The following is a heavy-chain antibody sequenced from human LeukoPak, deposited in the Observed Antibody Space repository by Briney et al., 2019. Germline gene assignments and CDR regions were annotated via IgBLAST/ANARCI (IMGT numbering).Heavy chain of an antibody. D-gene: IGHD4-17*01. V-gene: IGHV2-5*02. CDR2: IYWDDDK. J-gene: IGHJ4*02. CDR3: AHMTTLTLNDY. CDR1: GFSLSTSGVG. Sequence: TESGPTLVKPTQTLTLTCTFSGFSLSTSGVGVGWIRQPPGKALEWLALIYWDDDKRYSPALESRLTITKDTSKNQVVLTMTNMDPVDTATYYCAHMTTLTLNDYWGQGTPVTVSS.